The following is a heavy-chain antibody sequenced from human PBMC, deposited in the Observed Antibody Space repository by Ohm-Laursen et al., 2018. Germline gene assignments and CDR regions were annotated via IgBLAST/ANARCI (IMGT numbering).Heavy chain of an antibody. V-gene: IGHV4-4*07. CDR2: IHTSGST. J-gene: IGHJ3*01. D-gene: IGHD3-10*01. Sequence: TLSLTCTVSGGSICSYYWTWIRQPAGQGLEWIGRIHTSGSTKYNPSIKSLVTMSVDTSNNQFSLKLSSVTAADAAVYYCPGRGFWGQGTMVTVSS. CDR1: GGSICSYY. CDR3: PGRGF.